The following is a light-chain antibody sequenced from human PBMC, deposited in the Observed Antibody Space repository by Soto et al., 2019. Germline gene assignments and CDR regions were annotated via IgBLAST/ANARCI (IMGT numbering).Light chain of an antibody. CDR1: QSISTW. V-gene: IGKV1-5*03. CDR2: KAS. Sequence: DIQMTQSPSTLSASVGDRVTITCRASQSISTWLAWYQQKPGKAPKLLIYKASSLEGGVPSRFSGSGSGTEFNITVSSLRPDDVATYYCQQYNTYPLTFGGGTTVEIK. CDR3: QQYNTYPLT. J-gene: IGKJ4*01.